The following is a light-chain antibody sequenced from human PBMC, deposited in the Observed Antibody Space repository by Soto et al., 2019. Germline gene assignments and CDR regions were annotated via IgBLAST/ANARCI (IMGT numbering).Light chain of an antibody. Sequence: DIQMTQSPSTLSVSVGDTVTVNCRASQSVSGWLAWYQQKPGEAPKLLIYDASALPPGVPSRFSGSGSGTKFTLTIASLQPDDFATYYCQQYETFSVTFGPGTKVEI. CDR3: QQYETFSVT. CDR2: DAS. CDR1: QSVSGW. J-gene: IGKJ1*01. V-gene: IGKV1-5*01.